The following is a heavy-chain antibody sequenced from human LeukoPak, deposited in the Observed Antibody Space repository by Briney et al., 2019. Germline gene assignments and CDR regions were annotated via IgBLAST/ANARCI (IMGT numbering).Heavy chain of an antibody. J-gene: IGHJ4*02. D-gene: IGHD3-9*01. CDR1: GFTFSSYW. Sequence: PGGSLRLSCAASGFTFSSYWMSWVRQAPGKGLEWVANIKQDGSEKYYVDSVKGRFTISRDNSKNTLYLQMNSLRAEDTATYYCARDSPLLTVWGQGTLVTVSS. CDR2: IKQDGSEK. CDR3: ARDSPLLTV. V-gene: IGHV3-7*03.